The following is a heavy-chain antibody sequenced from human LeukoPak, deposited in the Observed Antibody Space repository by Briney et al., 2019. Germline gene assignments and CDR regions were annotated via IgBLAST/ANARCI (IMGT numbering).Heavy chain of an antibody. CDR1: GASISSDY. V-gene: IGHV4-59*01. Sequence: PSETLSLTCTVSGASISSDYWNWIRQPPGKGLEWIGYIYYSGNTNYNPSLKSRVTISVDTSKNHFSLKLSSVTAADTAVYYCARDVYYYDSSHSRAFDIWGQGTMVTVSS. CDR2: IYYSGNT. CDR3: ARDVYYYDSSHSRAFDI. D-gene: IGHD3-22*01. J-gene: IGHJ3*02.